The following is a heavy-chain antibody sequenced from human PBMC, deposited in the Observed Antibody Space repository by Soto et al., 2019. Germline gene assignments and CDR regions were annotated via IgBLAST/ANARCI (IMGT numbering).Heavy chain of an antibody. J-gene: IGHJ6*02. D-gene: IGHD2-2*01. Sequence: SETLSLTCTVSGGSISSYYWSWIRQPPGKGLEWIGYIYYSGSTNYNPSLKSRVTISVDTSKNQFSLKLSSVTAADTAVYYCARRLYCSSTSCQEFYYGMDVWGQGTTVTVS. CDR1: GGSISSYY. CDR3: ARRLYCSSTSCQEFYYGMDV. CDR2: IYYSGST. V-gene: IGHV4-59*01.